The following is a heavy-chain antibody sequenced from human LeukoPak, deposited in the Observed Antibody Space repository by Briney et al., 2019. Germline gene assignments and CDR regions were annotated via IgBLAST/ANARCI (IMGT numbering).Heavy chain of an antibody. D-gene: IGHD6-13*01. Sequence: PGASVKDSCKTSGYTFTNYGISWVRQAPGLGLEWMGWISAYNGNTNYAQKVQGRVTMTTDTSTSTAYMELRSLRFDDTAVYYCARDQSVRLLQTSSTYFKHVFAIWGQGSMVTVSS. CDR2: ISAYNGNT. J-gene: IGHJ3*02. CDR1: GYTFTNYG. V-gene: IGHV1-18*01. CDR3: ARDQSVRLLQTSSTYFKHVFAI.